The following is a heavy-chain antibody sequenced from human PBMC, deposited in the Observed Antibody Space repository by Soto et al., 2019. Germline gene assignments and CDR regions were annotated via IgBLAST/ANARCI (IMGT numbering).Heavy chain of an antibody. J-gene: IGHJ5*02. V-gene: IGHV1-46*01. CDR1: GYTFTSYY. CDR2: INPSGVST. Sequence: ASVKVSCKASGYTFTSYYMHGVRQAPGQGLEWMGRINPSGVSTSYAQKFQGRVTMTRDTSTSTVYMELSSLRSEDTDVYSCARDLVTLGGFDPWGQGTMVTVSS. CDR3: ARDLVTLGGFDP. D-gene: IGHD3-16*01.